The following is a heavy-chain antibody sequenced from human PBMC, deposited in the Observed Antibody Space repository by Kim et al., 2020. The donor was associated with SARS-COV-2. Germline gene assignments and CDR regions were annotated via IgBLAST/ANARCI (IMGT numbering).Heavy chain of an antibody. CDR2: INHSGST. CDR3: ARWAKKWELPTRKRMYNWFDP. Sequence: SETLSLTCAVYGGSFSGYYWSWIRQPPGKGLEWIGEINHSGSTNYNPSLKSRVTISVDTSKNQFSLKLSSVTAADTAVYYCARWAKKWELPTRKRMYNWFDPWGQGTLVTVSS. D-gene: IGHD1-26*01. V-gene: IGHV4-34*01. CDR1: GGSFSGYY. J-gene: IGHJ5*02.